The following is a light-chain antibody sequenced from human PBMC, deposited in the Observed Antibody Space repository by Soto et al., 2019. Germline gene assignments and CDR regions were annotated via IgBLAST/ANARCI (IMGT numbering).Light chain of an antibody. CDR1: SSDVGAYYS. Sequence: QSVLTQPASVSGSPGQSITISCTGTSSDVGAYYSVSWYQHHPGKAPKLIIYGVTNRPSGVSNRFSGSKSGSTASLTISGLQAEDEADYHCSSYTSGSSHYVFGTGTKVTVL. V-gene: IGLV2-14*01. CDR3: SSYTSGSSHYV. CDR2: GVT. J-gene: IGLJ1*01.